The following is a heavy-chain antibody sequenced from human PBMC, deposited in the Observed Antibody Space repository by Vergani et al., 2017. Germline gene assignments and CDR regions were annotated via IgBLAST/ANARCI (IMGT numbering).Heavy chain of an antibody. J-gene: IGHJ4*02. CDR3: AKSGIIWFGELSGGDY. D-gene: IGHD3-10*01. CDR1: GFTFSSYA. Sequence: EVQLLESGGGLVQPGGSLRLSCAASGFTFSSYAMSWVRQAPGKGLEWVSAISGSGGSTYYADSVKGRFTISRDNSKNTLYLQMNSLRAEATAVYYCAKSGIIWFGELSGGDYWCQGTLVTVSS. V-gene: IGHV3-23*01. CDR2: ISGSGGST.